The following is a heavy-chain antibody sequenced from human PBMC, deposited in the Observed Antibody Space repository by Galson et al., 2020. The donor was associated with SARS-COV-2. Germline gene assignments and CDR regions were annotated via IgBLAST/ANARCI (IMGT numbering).Heavy chain of an antibody. V-gene: IGHV3-74*01. CDR3: ARESAVQGGYYMDV. CDR1: GFTFSTYW. Sequence: GGSLRLSCAASGFTFSTYWMHWVRQAPGKGLVWVSRIHRDGSTTTYADSVQGRFTISRDNAKNTLYLQMSSLRAEDAAVYYCARESAVQGGYYMDVWGKGPTVTVSS. CDR2: IHRDGSTT. D-gene: IGHD3-10*01. J-gene: IGHJ6*03.